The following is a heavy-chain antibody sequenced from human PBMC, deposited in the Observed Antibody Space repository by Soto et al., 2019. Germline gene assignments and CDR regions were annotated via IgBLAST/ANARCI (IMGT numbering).Heavy chain of an antibody. Sequence: GGSLRLSCAASGFTFSSYSMNWVRQAPGKGLEWVSSISSSSSYIYYADSVKGRFTISRDNAKNSLYLQMNSLRAEDTAVYYCARVRSSGWYFSAFDIWGQGTMVTVSS. CDR2: ISSSSSYI. D-gene: IGHD6-19*01. J-gene: IGHJ3*02. CDR3: ARVRSSGWYFSAFDI. V-gene: IGHV3-21*01. CDR1: GFTFSSYS.